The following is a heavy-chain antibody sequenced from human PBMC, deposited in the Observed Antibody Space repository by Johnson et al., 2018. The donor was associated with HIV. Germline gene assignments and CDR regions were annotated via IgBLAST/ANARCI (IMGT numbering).Heavy chain of an antibody. CDR3: ARGRDSSGFNDAFDI. V-gene: IGHV3-9*01. D-gene: IGHD3-22*01. CDR2: ISWNSGSI. CDR1: GFTFSSYG. J-gene: IGHJ3*02. Sequence: VQLVESGGGVVQPGRSLRLSCAASGFTFSSYGMHWVRQAPGKGLEWVSGISWNSGSIGYADSVKGRFTISRDNAKNSLYLQMNSLRAGDTAVYYCARGRDSSGFNDAFDIWGQGTMVTVSS.